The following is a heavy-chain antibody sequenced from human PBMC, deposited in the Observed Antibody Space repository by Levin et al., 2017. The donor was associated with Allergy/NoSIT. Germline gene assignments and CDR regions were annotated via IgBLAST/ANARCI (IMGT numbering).Heavy chain of an antibody. CDR1: GFTFSSYA. V-gene: IGHV3-30*04. J-gene: IGHJ4*02. D-gene: IGHD3-22*01. CDR3: AREAQEWAYYDSSGQFDY. CDR2: ISYDGSNK. Sequence: GESLKISCAASGFTFSSYAMHWVRQAPGKGLEWVAVISYDGSNKYYADSVKGRFTISRDNSKNTLYLQMNSLRAEDTAVYYCAREAQEWAYYDSSGQFDYWGQGTLVTVSS.